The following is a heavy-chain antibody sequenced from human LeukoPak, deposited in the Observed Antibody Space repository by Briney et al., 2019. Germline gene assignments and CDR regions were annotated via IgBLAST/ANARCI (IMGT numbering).Heavy chain of an antibody. J-gene: IGHJ5*02. CDR3: ARDVAAAGTKLNWFDP. Sequence: ASVKVSCEASGYTFTGYYMHWVRQAPGQGLEWMGWINPNSGGTNYAQKFQGRVTMTRDTSISTAYMELSRLRSDDTAVYYCARDVAAAGTKLNWFDPWGQGTLVTVSS. D-gene: IGHD6-13*01. V-gene: IGHV1-2*02. CDR2: INPNSGGT. CDR1: GYTFTGYY.